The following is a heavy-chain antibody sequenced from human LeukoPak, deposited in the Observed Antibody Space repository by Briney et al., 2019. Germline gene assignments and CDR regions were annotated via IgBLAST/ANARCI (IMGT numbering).Heavy chain of an antibody. CDR3: ASALITMIVVVSPTDAFDI. D-gene: IGHD3-22*01. CDR2: IYYSGST. J-gene: IGHJ3*02. CDR1: GGSISSYY. V-gene: IGHV4-59*08. Sequence: SETLSLTCTVSGGSISSYYWSWIRQPPRKRLEWVGYIYYSGSTNYNPSLKSRVTISVDTSKNQFSLKLSSLTAADTAVYYCASALITMIVVVSPTDAFDIWGQGTMVTVSS.